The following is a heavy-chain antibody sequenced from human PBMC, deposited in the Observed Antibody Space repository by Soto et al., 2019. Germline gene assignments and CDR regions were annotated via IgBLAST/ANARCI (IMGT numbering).Heavy chain of an antibody. V-gene: IGHV3-9*01. CDR3: AVRLRVDGFEL. J-gene: IGHJ3*01. Sequence: DVQLVESGGGLVQPGRSLRLSCAASGFTFGDHAMYWVRQAPGKGLEWLSGINWDSGSLGYAESVKGRFTISRDNAKKPLYLPVSSLRPEVTALYTCAVRLRVDGFELWGQGTRVAVSS. D-gene: IGHD6-25*01. CDR2: INWDSGSL. CDR1: GFTFGDHA.